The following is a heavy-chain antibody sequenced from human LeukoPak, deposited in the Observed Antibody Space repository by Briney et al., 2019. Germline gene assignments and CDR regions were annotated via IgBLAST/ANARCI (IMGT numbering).Heavy chain of an antibody. CDR1: GYSFTSYG. Sequence: ASVKVSCKASGYSFTSYGFDWARQAPGQGLEWMGWMSAYNGKTNYAHSLQGRVTVTADTSTSTAYMELRSLRSEDTAVYYCARGMGYSYGHPQGAFDIWGQGTMVTVSS. J-gene: IGHJ3*02. CDR2: MSAYNGKT. V-gene: IGHV1-18*01. CDR3: ARGMGYSYGHPQGAFDI. D-gene: IGHD5-18*01.